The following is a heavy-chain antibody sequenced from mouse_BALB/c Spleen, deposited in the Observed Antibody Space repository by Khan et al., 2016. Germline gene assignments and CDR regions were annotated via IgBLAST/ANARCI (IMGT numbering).Heavy chain of an antibody. J-gene: IGHJ3*01. CDR1: GYSITSDYA. D-gene: IGHD2-14*01. CDR3: ARGRYRYPFAY. CDR2: ISYSGST. Sequence: EVQLQESGPGLVKPSQSLSLTCTVTGYSITSDYAWHWIRQFPGNKLEWMGYISYSGSTSYNPSLKSRISITRDTSKNQFFLQLHYLTTEDPATYHCARGRYRYPFAYWGQGTLVTVSA. V-gene: IGHV3-2*02.